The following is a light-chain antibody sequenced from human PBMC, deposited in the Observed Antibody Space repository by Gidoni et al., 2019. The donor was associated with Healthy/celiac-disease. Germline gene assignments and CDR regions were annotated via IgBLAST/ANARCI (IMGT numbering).Light chain of an antibody. CDR2: DAS. CDR1: QDISNY. J-gene: IGKJ4*01. V-gene: IGKV1-33*01. Sequence: DIQMTQSPTSLSASVGDRVTITCQASQDISNYLNWYQQKPGKAPKLLIYDASNLEPVVPSRFSGSGSGTDFTFTISSLQPEYIATYYCQQYDNLPLTFGGGTKVEIK. CDR3: QQYDNLPLT.